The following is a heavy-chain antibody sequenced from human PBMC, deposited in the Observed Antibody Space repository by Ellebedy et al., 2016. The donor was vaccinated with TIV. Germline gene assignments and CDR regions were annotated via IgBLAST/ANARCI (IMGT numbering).Heavy chain of an antibody. CDR2: IYYNGRA. CDR3: ARESPRLQLVFY. Sequence: MPSETLSLTCTVSSDSFTTDFWNWIRQTPGKGLEWIGYIYYNGRASYNPSLKSRATMSIDTSKNQVSLNLRSVTAADTAVYYCARESPRLQLVFYWGQGTLVTVSS. D-gene: IGHD6-13*01. J-gene: IGHJ4*02. V-gene: IGHV4-59*01. CDR1: SDSFTTDF.